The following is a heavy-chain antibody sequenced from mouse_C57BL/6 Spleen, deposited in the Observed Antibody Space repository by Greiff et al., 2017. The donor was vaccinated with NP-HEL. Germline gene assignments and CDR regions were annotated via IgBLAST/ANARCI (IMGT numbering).Heavy chain of an antibody. D-gene: IGHD3-2*02. J-gene: IGHJ3*01. V-gene: IGHV6-3*01. Sequence: EVKLVESGGGLVQPGGSMKLSCVASGFTFSNYWMNWVRQSPEKGLEWVAQIRLKSDNYATHYAESVKGRFTISRDDSKSSVYLQMNNLRAEDTGIYYCTKTAQASWFAYWGQGTLVTVSA. CDR3: TKTAQASWFAY. CDR2: IRLKSDNYAT. CDR1: GFTFSNYW.